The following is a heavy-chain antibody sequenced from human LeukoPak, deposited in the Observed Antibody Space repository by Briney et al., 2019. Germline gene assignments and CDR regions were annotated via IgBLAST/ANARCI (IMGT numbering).Heavy chain of an antibody. Sequence: SVNVSCKASGRTFSSYAISWVRQAPGQGLEWMGGIIPIFGTANYAQKFQGRVTITTDESTSTAYMDLSSLRSEDTAVYYCARVVAYYDSSGYFHYYYMDVWGKGTTVTVSS. V-gene: IGHV1-69*05. CDR3: ARVVAYYDSSGYFHYYYMDV. D-gene: IGHD3-22*01. CDR1: GRTFSSYA. J-gene: IGHJ6*03. CDR2: IIPIFGTA.